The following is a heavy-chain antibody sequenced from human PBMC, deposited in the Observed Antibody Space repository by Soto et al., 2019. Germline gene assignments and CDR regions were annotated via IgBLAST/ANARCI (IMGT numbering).Heavy chain of an antibody. V-gene: IGHV4-59*08. Sequence: QVQLQESGPGLVKPSETLSLSCTVSGGSISSYYWSWFRQSPGKRMEWIGYVHHSWGSSYNPSLRSRVAISLDTSKSQFSLKVTSVTATDPAVYYCSGQGFGPLHGLVDVWGQGTTVTVSS. CDR2: VHHSWGS. CDR3: SGQGFGPLHGLVDV. CDR1: GGSISSYY. D-gene: IGHD3-10*01. J-gene: IGHJ6*02.